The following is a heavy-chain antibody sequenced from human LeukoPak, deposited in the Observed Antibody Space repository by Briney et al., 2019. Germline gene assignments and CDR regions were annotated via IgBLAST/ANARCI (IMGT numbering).Heavy chain of an antibody. J-gene: IGHJ6*03. CDR1: GGSFSGYY. CDR2: ISHSGST. V-gene: IGHV4-34*01. CDR3: ARGNSGSKPYYYYYYMDV. D-gene: IGHD1-26*01. Sequence: SETLSLTCAVYGGSFSGYYWSWIRQPPGKGLEWIGEISHSGSTNYNPSLKSRVTISVDTSKNQFSLKLSSVTAADTAVYYCARGNSGSKPYYYYYYMDVWGKGTTVTVSS.